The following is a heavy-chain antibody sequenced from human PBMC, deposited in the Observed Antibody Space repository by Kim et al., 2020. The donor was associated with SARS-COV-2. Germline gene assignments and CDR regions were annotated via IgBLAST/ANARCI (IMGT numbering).Heavy chain of an antibody. V-gene: IGHV7-4-1*02. CDR1: GYTFTSYA. CDR2: INTNTGNP. D-gene: IGHD3-10*01. CDR3: ARERAEVHYGSGSYYKDYYYGRDV. J-gene: IGHJ6*02. Sequence: ASVKVSCKASGYTFTSYAMNWVRQAPGQGLEWMGWINTNTGNPTYAQGFTGRFVFSLDTSVSTAYLQISSLKAEDTAVYYCARERAEVHYGSGSYYKDYYYGRDVWGQGTTVTVSS.